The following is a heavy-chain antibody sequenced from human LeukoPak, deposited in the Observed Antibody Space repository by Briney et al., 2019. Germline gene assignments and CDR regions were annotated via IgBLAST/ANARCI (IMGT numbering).Heavy chain of an antibody. J-gene: IGHJ5*02. V-gene: IGHV4-59*01. CDR3: ARGGGLQQWLVHNNWFDP. CDR2: IYYSGST. CDR1: GFTFSDYA. D-gene: IGHD6-19*01. Sequence: GSLRLSCVASGFTFSDYAMSWVRQAPGKGLEWIGYIYYSGSTNYNPSLKSRVTISVDTSKNQFSLKLSSVTAADTAVYYCARGGGLQQWLVHNNWFDPWGQGTLVTVSS.